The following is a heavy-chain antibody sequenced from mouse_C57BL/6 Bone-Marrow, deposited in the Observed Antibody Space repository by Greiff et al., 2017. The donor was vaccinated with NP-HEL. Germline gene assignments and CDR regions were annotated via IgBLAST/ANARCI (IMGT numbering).Heavy chain of an antibody. CDR2: IYPSDSET. CDR1: GYTFTSYW. D-gene: IGHD3-3*01. CDR3: ARGQGPAWFAY. J-gene: IGHJ3*01. V-gene: IGHV1-61*01. Sequence: QVQLQQPGAELVRPGSSVKLSCKASGYTFTSYWMDWVKQRPGQGLEWIGNIYPSDSETHYNQKFKDKATLTVDKSSSTAYMQLSSLTSEDSAVYYCARGQGPAWFAYWGQGTLVTVSA.